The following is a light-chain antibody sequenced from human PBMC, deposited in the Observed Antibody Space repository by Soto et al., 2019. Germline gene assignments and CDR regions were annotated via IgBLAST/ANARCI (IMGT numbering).Light chain of an antibody. CDR1: SSNIGAGYD. CDR3: QSYDSSLRYV. Sequence: QSVLTQPPSVSGAPGQRVTIPCTGSSSNIGAGYDVHWYQQLPGTVPKLLIYGNSNRPSGVPDRFSGSKSGTSASLAITGLQAEDVADYYCQSYDSSLRYVFGTGTKLTVL. CDR2: GNS. V-gene: IGLV1-40*01. J-gene: IGLJ1*01.